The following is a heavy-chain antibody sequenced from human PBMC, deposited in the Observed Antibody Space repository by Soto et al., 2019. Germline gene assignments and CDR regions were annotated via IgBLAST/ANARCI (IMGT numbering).Heavy chain of an antibody. Sequence: GGSLRLSCAASGFTCSNAWMSWVRQAPGKGLEWVGRIKSKTDGGTTDYAAPVKGRFTISRDDSKNTLYLQMNSLKTEDTAVYYCTTGLDIVVVVAATMAGNLYMDVWGKGTTVTVSS. CDR2: IKSKTDGGTT. CDR3: TTGLDIVVVVAATMAGNLYMDV. V-gene: IGHV3-15*01. D-gene: IGHD2-15*01. J-gene: IGHJ6*03. CDR1: GFTCSNAW.